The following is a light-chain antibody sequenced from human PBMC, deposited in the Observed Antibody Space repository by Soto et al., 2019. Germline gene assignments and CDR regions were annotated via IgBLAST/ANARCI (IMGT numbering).Light chain of an antibody. CDR2: GAS. V-gene: IGKV3-20*01. J-gene: IGKJ4*01. CDR1: QSVSSSF. CDR3: LQYGSSPLT. Sequence: EIVLSQSPGTLSLSPGERATLSCRASQSVSSSFLAWYQQKPGQAPRLLIYGASSRATGIPDRFSGSGSGTDFTLTISRLEPEDVAVYYCLQYGSSPLTFGGGTKLEIK.